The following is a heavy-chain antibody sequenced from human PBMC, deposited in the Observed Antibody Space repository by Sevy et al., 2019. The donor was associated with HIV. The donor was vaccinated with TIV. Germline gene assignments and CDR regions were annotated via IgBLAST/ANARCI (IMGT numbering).Heavy chain of an antibody. CDR3: AKVRYSSGWFSWYFDL. Sequence: GGSLRLSCAASGFTFSSYAMSWVRQAPGKGLEWVSAIIGSGGSTYYADSVKGRFTISRDNSKNTLYLQMNSLRAEDTAVYYCAKVRYSSGWFSWYFDLWGRGTLVTVSS. D-gene: IGHD6-19*01. CDR1: GFTFSSYA. J-gene: IGHJ2*01. V-gene: IGHV3-23*01. CDR2: IIGSGGST.